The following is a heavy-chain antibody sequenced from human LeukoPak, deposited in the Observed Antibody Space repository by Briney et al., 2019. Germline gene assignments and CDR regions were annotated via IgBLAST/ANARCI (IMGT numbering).Heavy chain of an antibody. D-gene: IGHD6-13*01. CDR3: SRVNPEAEGFDY. Sequence: GGSLRLSCAASEFTFSSYDMHWVRQGTGKGLEWVSAIDNAGYTYYPGSVKGRFTISRENAKNSLYLQMNSLRAGDTAVYYCSRVNPEAEGFDYWGQGTLVTVSS. CDR2: IDNAGYT. V-gene: IGHV3-13*01. CDR1: EFTFSSYD. J-gene: IGHJ4*02.